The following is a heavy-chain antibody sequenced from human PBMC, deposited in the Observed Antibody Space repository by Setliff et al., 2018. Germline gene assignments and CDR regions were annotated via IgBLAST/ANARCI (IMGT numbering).Heavy chain of an antibody. J-gene: IGHJ5*02. V-gene: IGHV4-39*07. CDR2: ISYSGST. CDR3: ARDTSSDWAAWFDP. CDR1: GGSISSTTYY. Sequence: SETLSLTCTVSGGSISSTTYYWGWIRQAPGKGLEWIGSISYSGSTYYNPSLESRVTMSVDTSKNQFSLKLTSVTAADTAIYYCARDTSSDWAAWFDPWSQGILVTVSS. D-gene: IGHD3-22*01.